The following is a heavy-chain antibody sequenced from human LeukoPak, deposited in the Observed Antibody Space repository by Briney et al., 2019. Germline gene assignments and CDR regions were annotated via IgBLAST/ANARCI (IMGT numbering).Heavy chain of an antibody. Sequence: SETLSLTCSVSGGSISSYYWSWIRQPPGKGLEWIGYIYYSGSTNYNPSLKSPVTISVDTSKNQFSLKLSSVTAADTAIYYCARDIYGDYYFDYWGQGTLVTVSS. J-gene: IGHJ4*02. D-gene: IGHD4-17*01. V-gene: IGHV4-59*12. CDR2: IYYSGST. CDR3: ARDIYGDYYFDY. CDR1: GGSISSYY.